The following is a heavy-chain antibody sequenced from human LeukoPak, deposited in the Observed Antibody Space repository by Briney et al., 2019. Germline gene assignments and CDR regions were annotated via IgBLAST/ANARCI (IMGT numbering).Heavy chain of an antibody. CDR2: IRSKANSYAT. CDR1: GFTFGDYA. J-gene: IGHJ4*02. D-gene: IGHD3-9*01. CDR3: TRLAGDEYFDISRGPD. Sequence: GGSLRLSCTASGFTFGDYAMTWVRQASGQGLEWVGRIRSKANSYATAYAASVKGRFTISRDDSKNTAFLQMNSLKSEDTAVYYCTRLAGDEYFDISRGPDWGQGTLVTVSS. V-gene: IGHV3-73*01.